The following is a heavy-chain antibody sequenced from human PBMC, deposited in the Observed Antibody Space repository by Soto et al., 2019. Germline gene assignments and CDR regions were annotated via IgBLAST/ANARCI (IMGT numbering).Heavy chain of an antibody. CDR2: IYHSGGT. J-gene: IGHJ2*01. D-gene: IGHD3-22*01. CDR1: GGSMSSSNW. V-gene: IGHV4-4*02. CDR3: ARWRPHYYYMSGYYYEGDWYFDL. Sequence: QVQLQESGPGLVKPSGTLSLTCAVSGGSMSSSNWWSWVRKPPGKGLEWIGEIYHSGGTNYKPSLKGRLTRSADKSKTQVSLKRSSVTAADTAVYYCARWRPHYYYMSGYYYEGDWYFDLLGRGTLVTVAS.